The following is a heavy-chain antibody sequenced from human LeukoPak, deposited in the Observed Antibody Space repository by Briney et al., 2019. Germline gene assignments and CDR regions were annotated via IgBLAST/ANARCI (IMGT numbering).Heavy chain of an antibody. V-gene: IGHV3-23*01. D-gene: IGHD1-26*01. Sequence: HPGGSLRLSCAASGFTFSSYAMSWVRQAPGKGLEWVSGISDSGDTTYYADSVKGRFTISRDNSKNTLYLQMNSLRAEDTAVYYCAKEPYSGSQLLDYWGQGTLVTVSS. CDR2: ISDSGDTT. CDR1: GFTFSSYA. J-gene: IGHJ4*02. CDR3: AKEPYSGSQLLDY.